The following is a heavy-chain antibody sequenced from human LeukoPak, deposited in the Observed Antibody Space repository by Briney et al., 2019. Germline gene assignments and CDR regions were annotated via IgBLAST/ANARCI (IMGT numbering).Heavy chain of an antibody. V-gene: IGHV4-34*01. CDR2: INHSGST. J-gene: IGHJ4*02. CDR1: GGSFSGYY. D-gene: IGHD3-10*01. Sequence: SETLSLTCAVYGGSFSGYYWSWIRQPPGKGLEWIGEINHSGSTNYNPSLKSRVTISVDKSKNQFSLKLTSVTAADTAVYYCARGNYYGSGTYYIIYFDYWGQGTLVTVSS. CDR3: ARGNYYGSGTYYIIYFDY.